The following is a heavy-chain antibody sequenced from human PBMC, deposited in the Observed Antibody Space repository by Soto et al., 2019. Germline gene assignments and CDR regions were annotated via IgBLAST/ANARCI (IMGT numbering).Heavy chain of an antibody. CDR3: AIDAFNAFDI. J-gene: IGHJ3*02. CDR1: GFTFSSYR. V-gene: IGHV3-21*01. Sequence: GGSLRLSCAASGFTFSSYRLHWVRQAPGKGLEWVSSISSSSSYIYYADSVKGRFTISRDNAKNSLYLQMNSLRAEDTAVYYCAIDAFNAFDIWGQGTMVTVSS. CDR2: ISSSSSYI.